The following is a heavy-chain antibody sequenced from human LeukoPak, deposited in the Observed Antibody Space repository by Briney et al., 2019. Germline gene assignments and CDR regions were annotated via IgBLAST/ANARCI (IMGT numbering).Heavy chain of an antibody. CDR2: ISAYNGNT. CDR1: GYTFTSYG. D-gene: IGHD4-17*01. CDR3: AREINYGDYATYYYYGMDV. V-gene: IGHV1-18*01. J-gene: IGHJ6*02. Sequence: ASVKVSCKASGYTFTSYGISWVRQAPGQGLEWMGWISAYNGNTNYAQKFQGRVTITADKSTSTAYMELSSLRSEDTAVYYCAREINYGDYATYYYYGMDVWGQGTTVTVSS.